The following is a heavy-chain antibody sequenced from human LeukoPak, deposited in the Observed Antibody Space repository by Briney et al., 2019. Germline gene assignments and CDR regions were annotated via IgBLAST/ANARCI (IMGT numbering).Heavy chain of an antibody. CDR3: ARSGSGYCSGGSCYLFDY. V-gene: IGHV4-34*01. J-gene: IGHJ4*02. Sequence: SETLSLTCAVYGGSFSGYYWSWIRQPPGKGLEWIGEINHSGSTNYNPSLKSRVTISVDTSKNQFSLKLSSVTAADTAVYYCARSGSGYCSGGSCYLFDYWGQGTLVTVSS. CDR1: GGSFSGYY. CDR2: INHSGST. D-gene: IGHD2-15*01.